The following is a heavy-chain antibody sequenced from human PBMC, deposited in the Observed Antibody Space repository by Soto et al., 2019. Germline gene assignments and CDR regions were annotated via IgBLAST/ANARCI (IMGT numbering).Heavy chain of an antibody. CDR2: IYWDDDK. CDR3: VHTSGSGNSACFDY. Sequence: QITLKESGPTLVKPTQTLTLTCTFSGFSLSTSRVGVGWIRQPPGKALEWLALIYWDDDKRYSPSLKSRLTILKPTXXNQVVLTMTNTDPVDTATYYCVHTSGSGNSACFDYWGQGTLVTVSS. J-gene: IGHJ4*02. D-gene: IGHD3-10*01. CDR1: GFSLSTSRVG. V-gene: IGHV2-5*02.